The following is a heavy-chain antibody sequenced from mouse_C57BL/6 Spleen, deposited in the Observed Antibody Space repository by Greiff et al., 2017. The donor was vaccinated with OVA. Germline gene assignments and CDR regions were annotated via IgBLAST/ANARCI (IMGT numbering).Heavy chain of an antibody. CDR2: IHPNSGST. V-gene: IGHV1-64*01. CDR1: GYTFTSYW. D-gene: IGHD2-4*01. Sequence: VQLQQPGAELVKPGASVKLSCKASGYTFTSYWMHWVKQRPGQGLEWIGMIHPNSGSTNYNEKFKSKATLTVDKSSSTAYMQLSSLTSEDSAVYYCASIYYDYDDIAYWGQGTLVTVSA. J-gene: IGHJ3*01. CDR3: ASIYYDYDDIAY.